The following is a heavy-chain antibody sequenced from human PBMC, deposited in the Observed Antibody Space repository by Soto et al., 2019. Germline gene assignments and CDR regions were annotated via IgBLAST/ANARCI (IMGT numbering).Heavy chain of an antibody. J-gene: IGHJ5*02. Sequence: SETLSLTCSVSGGSISSGGYYWSWIRQHPGKGLEWIGYIYYSGSTYYNPSLKSRVTISVDTSKNQFSLKLSSVTAADTAVYYCARARVPVVVPAAIGWFDPWGQGTLVTVSS. CDR2: IYYSGST. CDR3: ARARVPVVVPAAIGWFDP. V-gene: IGHV4-31*03. CDR1: GGSISSGGYY. D-gene: IGHD2-2*01.